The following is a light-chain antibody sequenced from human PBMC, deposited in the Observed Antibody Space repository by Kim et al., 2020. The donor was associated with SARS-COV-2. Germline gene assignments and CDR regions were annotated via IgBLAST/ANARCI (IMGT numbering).Light chain of an antibody. CDR3: QQRTNWL. CDR2: DTS. CDR1: QSVSSY. Sequence: TLSLSPGERATLSCRASQSVSSYFAWYQQKPGQAPRLLIYDTSKRATGTQARFSGSGSGTDFTLTISSLESEDSAIYYCQQRTNWLFGQGTKLEI. V-gene: IGKV3-11*01. J-gene: IGKJ2*01.